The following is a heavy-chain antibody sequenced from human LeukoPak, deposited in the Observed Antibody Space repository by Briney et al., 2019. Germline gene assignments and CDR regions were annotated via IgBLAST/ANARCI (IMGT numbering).Heavy chain of an antibody. CDR3: ARVRDGDYGYIGFDP. CDR1: GGSFSDYF. CDR2: ISHSGST. D-gene: IGHD4-17*01. Sequence: SETLSLTCAVYGGSFSDYFWSWIRQPPGKGLEWIGEISHSGSTTYNPSLRSRVTISVDTSKNQFSLKLSSVTAADTAVYHCARVRDGDYGYIGFDPWGQGTLVTVSS. V-gene: IGHV4-34*09. J-gene: IGHJ5*02.